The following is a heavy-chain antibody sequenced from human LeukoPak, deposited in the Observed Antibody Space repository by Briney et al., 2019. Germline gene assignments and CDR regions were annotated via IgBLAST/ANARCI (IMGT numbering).Heavy chain of an antibody. V-gene: IGHV3-9*01. CDR2: ISWNSGTI. D-gene: IGHD2-15*01. CDR1: GFTFDGYA. Sequence: GGSLRLSCAASGFTFDGYAMHWVRQAPGKGLEWVSGISWNSGTIGYADSVKGRFTISRDNAKNSLYLQMNSLRAEDTALYYCAKGLRSDYFDYWGQGTLVTVSS. J-gene: IGHJ4*02. CDR3: AKGLRSDYFDY.